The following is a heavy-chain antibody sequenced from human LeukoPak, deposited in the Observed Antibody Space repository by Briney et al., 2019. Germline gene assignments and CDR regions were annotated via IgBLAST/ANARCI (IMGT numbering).Heavy chain of an antibody. CDR3: ARRQGMATSYFDS. V-gene: IGHV4-59*08. Sequence: SETLSLTCTVSGGSISSYYWSWIRQPPGKGLEWIGYIYYSGGTNYNPSLKSRVTISVDTSKNQFSLRLSSVTAADTAVYYCARRQGMATSYFDSWGQGTLVTVSS. D-gene: IGHD5-24*01. CDR2: IYYSGGT. J-gene: IGHJ4*02. CDR1: GGSISSYY.